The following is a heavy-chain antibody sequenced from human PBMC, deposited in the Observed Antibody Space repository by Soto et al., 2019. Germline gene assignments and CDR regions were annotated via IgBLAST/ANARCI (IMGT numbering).Heavy chain of an antibody. V-gene: IGHV4-59*01. CDR3: ARVNYGAYYYGMDV. CDR1: GGSINYYY. CDR2: ISYTGSA. J-gene: IGHJ6*02. D-gene: IGHD4-17*01. Sequence: SETLSLTCTVAGGSINYYYWTWIRQPPGKGLEWIGYISYTGSANYNASLKSRLTISVATSKDQFSLKLSSVTAADTPLSYCARVNYGAYYYGMDVWGQGTTVTVS.